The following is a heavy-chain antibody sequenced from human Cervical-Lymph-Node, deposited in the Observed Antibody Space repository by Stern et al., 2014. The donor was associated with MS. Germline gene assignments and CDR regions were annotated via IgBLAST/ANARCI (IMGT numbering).Heavy chain of an antibody. CDR3: ARGDTISPLYYFDF. CDR1: GFTFSSYS. J-gene: IGHJ4*01. CDR2: ISYHETRI. Sequence: VQLVESGGGVVQPGKSLRLSCAASGFTFSSYSMHWVRQAPGKGLEWVAVISYHETRIYYTDSVEGRFTISRDNFMNTLYLQMDSLRAEDTAVYYCARGDTISPLYYFDFWGRGTLVTVSS. D-gene: IGHD5-24*01. V-gene: IGHV3-30-3*01.